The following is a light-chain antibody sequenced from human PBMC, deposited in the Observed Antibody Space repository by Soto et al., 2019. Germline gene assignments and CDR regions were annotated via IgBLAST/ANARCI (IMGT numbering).Light chain of an antibody. V-gene: IGKV3-11*01. CDR3: QPRSNWPPGYT. CDR1: ESVRQY. J-gene: IGKJ2*01. Sequence: EIVLTQTPATLSLSPGERATLSCRASESVRQYLAWYQQKPGQAPRLLIYDASSRAIGIPARFSGSGSGTDFTLTISSLEPEDFAVYYCQPRSNWPPGYTFGQGTKLEMK. CDR2: DAS.